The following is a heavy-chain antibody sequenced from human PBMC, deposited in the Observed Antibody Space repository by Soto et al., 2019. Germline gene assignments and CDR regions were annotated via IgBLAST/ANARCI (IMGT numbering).Heavy chain of an antibody. V-gene: IGHV1-46*01. CDR3: AREMGSTDY. CDR2: IGPNGASP. J-gene: IGHJ4*02. Sequence: QVQLVQSGADVKKPGASVRVSCKASGFTFTDYHTHWVRQAPGQGIEWMGLIGPNGASPIHAQRFQGRVTLTRDTSTNTVYMELTSLRFDDTAVYYCAREMGSTDYWGQGNLVTVSS. CDR1: GFTFTDYH. D-gene: IGHD1-26*01.